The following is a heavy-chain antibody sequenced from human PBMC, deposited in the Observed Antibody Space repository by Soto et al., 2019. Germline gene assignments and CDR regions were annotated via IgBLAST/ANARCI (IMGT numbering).Heavy chain of an antibody. J-gene: IGHJ6*02. CDR2: ISYDGSNK. V-gene: IGHV3-30-3*01. CDR3: AREPPSDPYSSYGMDV. Sequence: QVQLVESGGGVVQPGRSLRLSCAASGFTFSSYAMHWVRRAPGKGLEWVAVISYDGSNKYYADSVKGRFTISRDNSKNTLYLQMNSLRAEDTAVYYCAREPPSDPYSSYGMDVWGQGPTVTVSS. D-gene: IGHD2-2*01. CDR1: GFTFSSYA.